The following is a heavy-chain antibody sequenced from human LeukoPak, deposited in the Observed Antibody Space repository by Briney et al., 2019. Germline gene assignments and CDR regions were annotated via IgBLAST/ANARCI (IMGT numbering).Heavy chain of an antibody. CDR3: ARDNLGYYYDSSGYRY. CDR1: GFTFSSYS. CDR2: ISSSSSYI. J-gene: IGHJ4*02. V-gene: IGHV3-21*01. D-gene: IGHD3-22*01. Sequence: GGSLRLSCAASGFTFSSYSMYWVRQAPGKGLEWVSSISSSSSYIYYADSVKGRFTISRDNAKNSLYLQMNSLRAEDTAVYYCARDNLGYYYDSSGYRYWGQGTLVTVSS.